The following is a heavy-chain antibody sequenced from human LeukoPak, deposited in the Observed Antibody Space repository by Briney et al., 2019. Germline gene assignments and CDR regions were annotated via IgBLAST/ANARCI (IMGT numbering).Heavy chain of an antibody. CDR1: GRTFSTYA. D-gene: IGHD1-1*01. CDR2: IIPMFGTA. Sequence: SVKVSCKASGRTFSTYAISWVRQAPGQALEWTGGIIPMFGTADYAQKCQGRVTIIADESTSTVYMELSSLRSGDTAVYYCARDPAERLRGASYYYYMDVWGKGTTVTVSS. J-gene: IGHJ6*03. V-gene: IGHV1-69*13. CDR3: ARDPAERLRGASYYYYMDV.